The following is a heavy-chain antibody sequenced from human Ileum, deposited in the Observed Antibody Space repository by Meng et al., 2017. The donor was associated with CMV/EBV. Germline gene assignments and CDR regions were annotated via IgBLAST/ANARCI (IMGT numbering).Heavy chain of an antibody. V-gene: IGHV1-46*01. D-gene: IGHD1-7*01. J-gene: IGHJ4*02. CDR3: AREAPGYNWNYALFDY. CDR2: INPRGGST. CDR1: YTFINYS. Sequence: YTFINYSMEWVRQAPGQGLEWMGIINPRGGSTTYAQKFQGRVTMASDTSTSTIYMELSSLRSDDTAVYYCAREAPGYNWNYALFDYWGQGTLVTVSS.